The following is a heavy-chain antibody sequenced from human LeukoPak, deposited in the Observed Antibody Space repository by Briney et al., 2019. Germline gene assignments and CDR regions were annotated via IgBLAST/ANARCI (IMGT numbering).Heavy chain of an antibody. V-gene: IGHV6-1*01. CDR1: GDSVSSNSDT. J-gene: IGHJ5*02. Sequence: RSQTLSLTCAISGDSVSSNSDTWNWIRQSPSRGLEWLGRTYYRSTWYNDYAVSVRGRITVNLDTSKNQFSLHLNSVTPEDTAVYYCARRLTQYDCFDPWGQGILVTVSS. D-gene: IGHD2-2*01. CDR2: TYYRSTWYN. CDR3: ARRLTQYDCFDP.